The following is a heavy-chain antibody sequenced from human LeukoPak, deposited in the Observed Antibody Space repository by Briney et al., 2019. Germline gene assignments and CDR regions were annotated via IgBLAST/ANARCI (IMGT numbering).Heavy chain of an antibody. CDR2: ISYDGSNK. Sequence: GGSLRLSCAASGFTFSSYGMHWVRQAPGKGLEWVAVISYDGSNKYYADSVKGRFTISRDNSKNTLYLQMNSLRAEDTAVYYCAKAPRIAAAGSYYYYMDVWGKGTTVTVSS. D-gene: IGHD6-13*01. J-gene: IGHJ6*03. CDR3: AKAPRIAAAGSYYYYMDV. V-gene: IGHV3-30*18. CDR1: GFTFSSYG.